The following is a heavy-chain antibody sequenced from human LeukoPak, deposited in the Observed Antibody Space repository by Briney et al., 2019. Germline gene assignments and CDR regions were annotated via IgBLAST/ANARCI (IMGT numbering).Heavy chain of an antibody. V-gene: IGHV3-7*01. D-gene: IGHD4-11*01. CDR3: ARDVSIPSYFDY. J-gene: IGHJ4*02. CDR1: GFTFSHFW. Sequence: GGSLRLSCAASGFTFSHFWMSWVRQAPGKGLEWVAYIKKTGSETYYVDSVKGRFTITRDNTRNSLFLRMYSLRAEDTAVYYCARDVSIPSYFDYWGQGTLVTVSS. CDR2: IKKTGSET.